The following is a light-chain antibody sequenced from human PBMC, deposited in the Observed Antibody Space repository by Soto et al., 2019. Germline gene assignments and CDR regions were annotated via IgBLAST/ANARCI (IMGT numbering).Light chain of an antibody. Sequence: QSALTQPPSVSGSPGQSVTISCTGTSSDVGGYNRVSWYQQPPGKAPKLLIYDVSNRPSGGPTRFSGSKSGNTASLTISGLQAEDEADYYCTSYATGSAYVFGPGTKVTVL. CDR2: DVS. CDR1: SSDVGGYNR. J-gene: IGLJ1*01. V-gene: IGLV2-18*02. CDR3: TSYATGSAYV.